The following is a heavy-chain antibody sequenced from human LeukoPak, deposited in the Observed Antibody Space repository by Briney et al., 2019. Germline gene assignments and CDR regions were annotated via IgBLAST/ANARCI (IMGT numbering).Heavy chain of an antibody. Sequence: ASVKVSCKVSGYTLTELSMHWVRQAPGKGLEWMGGFDPEDGETIYAQKFQGRVTMTEDTSTDTAYMELSSLRSEDTAVYYCAIQYDFWSGYSTSSWFDPWGQGTLVTVSS. V-gene: IGHV1-24*01. D-gene: IGHD3-3*01. J-gene: IGHJ5*02. CDR1: GYTLTELS. CDR3: AIQYDFWSGYSTSSWFDP. CDR2: FDPEDGET.